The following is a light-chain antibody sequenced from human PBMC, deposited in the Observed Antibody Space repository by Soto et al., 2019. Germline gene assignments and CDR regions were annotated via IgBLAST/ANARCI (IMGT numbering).Light chain of an antibody. CDR1: QSLSGN. CDR3: QQYGSSPTWT. J-gene: IGKJ1*01. V-gene: IGKV3-15*01. CDR2: RAS. Sequence: EIVMTQSPATLAGSPGETVTLSCRASQSLSGNLAWYQQKPGQAPRLLIFRASTRATGIPARFSGSGSGTEFTLTSSRLEPEDSAVYYCQQYGSSPTWTFGQGTKVDI.